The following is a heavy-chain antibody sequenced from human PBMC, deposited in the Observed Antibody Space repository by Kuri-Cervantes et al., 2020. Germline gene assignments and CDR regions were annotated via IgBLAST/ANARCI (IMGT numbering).Heavy chain of an antibody. CDR1: GFPFLGLN. V-gene: IGHV3-30*10. Sequence: GESLKISCAASGFPFLGLNMHWVRQAPDKGLEWVAVISFDGTNKYYTDSVKGRSTISRDNSKNTLYLQMNSLRAEDTAVYYCAKAEIGSSSYYWGQGTPVTVSS. D-gene: IGHD6-13*01. CDR2: ISFDGTNK. CDR3: AKAEIGSSSYY. J-gene: IGHJ4*02.